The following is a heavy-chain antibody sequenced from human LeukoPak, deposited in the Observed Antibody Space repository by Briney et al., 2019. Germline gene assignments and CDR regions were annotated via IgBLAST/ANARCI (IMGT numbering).Heavy chain of an antibody. J-gene: IGHJ3*02. D-gene: IGHD5-18*01. CDR2: FYPGNSDT. Sequence: GESLRIFCEGTGYSFTSYWIGWVRQVPGKGLEVMGTFYPGNSDTRYSPSFQGQVTITADKSIGTAYLQWSSLKASDTGMYYCASQVATAMATNDAFDIWGQGTMVTVSS. V-gene: IGHV5-51*01. CDR3: ASQVATAMATNDAFDI. CDR1: GYSFTSYW.